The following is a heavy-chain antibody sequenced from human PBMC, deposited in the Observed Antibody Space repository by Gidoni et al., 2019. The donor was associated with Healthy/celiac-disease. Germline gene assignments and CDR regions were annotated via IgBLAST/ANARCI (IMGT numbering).Heavy chain of an antibody. V-gene: IGHV3-23*01. D-gene: IGHD3-22*01. CDR1: GFTFSSYA. Sequence: EVQLLESVGGLVQPGGSLRLSFAASGFTFSSYAMSWVRQAPGKGLEWVSVISGRGGSTYYADSVKGRFTISRDNSKNTLYLKRNSLRAEDTAVYYCAKDRGGYYYDSSGFSKGYYFDYWGQGTLVTVSS. CDR3: AKDRGGYYYDSSGFSKGYYFDY. J-gene: IGHJ4*02. CDR2: ISGRGGST.